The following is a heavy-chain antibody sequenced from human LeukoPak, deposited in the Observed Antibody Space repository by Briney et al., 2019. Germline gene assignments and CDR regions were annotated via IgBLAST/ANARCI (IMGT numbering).Heavy chain of an antibody. Sequence: GGSLRLSGAASGFTFSSYSMNWVRQAPGKGLEWVSSISSSSSYIYYADSVKGRFTISRDNAKNSLYLQMNSLRAEDTAVYYCARDVWFGELAVTYGMDVWGQGTTVTVSS. CDR2: ISSSSSYI. CDR1: GFTFSSYS. J-gene: IGHJ6*02. D-gene: IGHD3-10*01. CDR3: ARDVWFGELAVTYGMDV. V-gene: IGHV3-21*01.